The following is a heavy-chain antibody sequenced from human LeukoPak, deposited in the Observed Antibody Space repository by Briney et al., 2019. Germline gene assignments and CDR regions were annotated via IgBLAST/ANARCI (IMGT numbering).Heavy chain of an antibody. CDR2: IYTSGST. D-gene: IGHD5-18*01. J-gene: IGHJ3*02. CDR1: GGSISSGSYY. Sequence: SETLSLTCTVSGGSISSGSYYWSWIRQPAGKGLEWIGRIYTSGSTKYNPSLKSRVTISVDTSKNQFSLKLSSVTAADTAVYYCARDGYYHGDAFDIWGQGTMVTVSS. CDR3: ARDGYYHGDAFDI. V-gene: IGHV4-61*02.